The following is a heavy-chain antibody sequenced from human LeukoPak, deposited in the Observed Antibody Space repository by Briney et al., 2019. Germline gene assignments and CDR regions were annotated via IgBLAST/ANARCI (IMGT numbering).Heavy chain of an antibody. CDR3: AAMTTVTMYSYFFDS. Sequence: SETLSLTCTVSGDSMSDCFWAWIRQPPGKGLEWIGYAADSGSTNYNPSLKSRVTISVDSSTNHFSLRLTSVTAADTAIYHCAAMTTVTMYSYFFDSWGQGTLLTVSS. D-gene: IGHD4-17*01. V-gene: IGHV4-59*01. CDR2: AADSGST. CDR1: GDSMSDCF. J-gene: IGHJ4*02.